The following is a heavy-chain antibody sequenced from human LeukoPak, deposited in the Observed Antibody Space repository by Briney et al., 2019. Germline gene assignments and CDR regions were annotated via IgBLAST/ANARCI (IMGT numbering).Heavy chain of an antibody. D-gene: IGHD3-22*01. J-gene: IGHJ4*02. Sequence: SVKVSCKASGFTFTSSAMQWVRQARGQRLEWIGWIVVGSGNTNYAQKFQERVTITRDMSTSTACMELSSLRSEDTAVYYCAAGYYYDSSGYYYPYDYWGQGTLVTVSS. CDR3: AAGYYYDSSGYYYPYDY. V-gene: IGHV1-58*02. CDR2: IVVGSGNT. CDR1: GFTFTSSA.